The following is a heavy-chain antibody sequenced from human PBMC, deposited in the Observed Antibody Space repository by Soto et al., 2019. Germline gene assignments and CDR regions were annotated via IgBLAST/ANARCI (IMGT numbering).Heavy chain of an antibody. J-gene: IGHJ4*02. CDR1: GDSISSSTYF. CDR3: VSPEGYYDSSGYTLDY. Sequence: SETLSLTCTVAGDSISSSTYFWGWIRQPPGKGLEWIGSMFYSGNTYYNPSLKSRVTLSINTSKNQFSLKLNSVTAADTAVYYCVSPEGYYDSSGYTLDYWGQGTLVTVS. V-gene: IGHV4-39*01. D-gene: IGHD3-22*01. CDR2: MFYSGNT.